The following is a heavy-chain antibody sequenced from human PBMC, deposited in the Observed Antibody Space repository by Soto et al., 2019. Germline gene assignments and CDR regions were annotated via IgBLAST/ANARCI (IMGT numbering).Heavy chain of an antibody. CDR1: GYIFTTYG. CDR3: ARFAMVRPNDY. CDR2: ISPYNGNT. Sequence: QVHLVQSGAEVKKPGASVKVSCKASGYIFTTYGISWVRQAPGQGLEWMGWISPYNGNTNYAQKFQGRVTMATDASTNTAFMELSRLRSDDTAVYYCARFAMVRPNDYWGQGTLVTVSS. D-gene: IGHD3-10*01. J-gene: IGHJ4*02. V-gene: IGHV1-18*01.